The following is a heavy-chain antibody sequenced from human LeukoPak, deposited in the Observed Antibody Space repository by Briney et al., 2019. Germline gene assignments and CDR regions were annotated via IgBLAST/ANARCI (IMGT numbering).Heavy chain of an antibody. CDR2: IHPNDGGT. D-gene: IGHD2-15*01. CDR3: ARADIDH. Sequence: GASVKVSCKTSGYTFNIYYVQWVRQAPGQGLEWMGVIHPNDGGTTYAQKFQGRIIMTSDTSTSTIYMELSSLKSDDTAVYYCARADIDHWGQGTLVTVSS. CDR1: GYTFNIYY. V-gene: IGHV1-46*02. J-gene: IGHJ5*02.